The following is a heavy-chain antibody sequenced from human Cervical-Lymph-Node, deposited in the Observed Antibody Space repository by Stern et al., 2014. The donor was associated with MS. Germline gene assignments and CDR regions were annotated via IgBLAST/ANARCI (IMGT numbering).Heavy chain of an antibody. J-gene: IGHJ4*02. CDR3: ARDRGDFGRLFDY. D-gene: IGHD3/OR15-3a*01. Sequence: VQLLESGPGLVKPSQTLSLTCTVSGGSMSSGSDYWTWIRQHPGKGLEWIGYIHYTGSTYYNPSLVDRLTISVDTSKTQFSLRLSFVTAADTAVYYCARDRGDFGRLFDYWGQGILVTVSS. CDR2: IHYTGST. V-gene: IGHV4-31*02. CDR1: GGSMSSGSDY.